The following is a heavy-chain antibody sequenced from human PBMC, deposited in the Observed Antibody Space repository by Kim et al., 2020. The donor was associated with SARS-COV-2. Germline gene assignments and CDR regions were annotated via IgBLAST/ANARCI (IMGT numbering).Heavy chain of an antibody. Sequence: GGSLILSCAASGFTFSSYEMNWVRQAPGKGLEWVSYISSSGSTIYYADSVKGRFTISRDNAKNSLYLQMNSLRAEDTAVYYCARDLFEDVDHLFEGELYYYYYGMDVWGQGTTVTVSS. CDR2: ISSSGSTI. J-gene: IGHJ6*02. V-gene: IGHV3-48*03. D-gene: IGHD1-7*01. CDR1: GFTFSSYE. CDR3: ARDLFEDVDHLFEGELYYYYYGMDV.